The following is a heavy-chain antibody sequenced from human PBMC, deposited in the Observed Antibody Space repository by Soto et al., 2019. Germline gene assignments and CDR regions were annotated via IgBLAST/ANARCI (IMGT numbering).Heavy chain of an antibody. CDR2: IYPDDSDI. J-gene: IGHJ4*02. D-gene: IGHD3-10*01. Sequence: PGESLKISCKGSGFSFTSYWIGWVRQMPGKGLEWMGVIYPDDSDIIYSPSFQGQVTFSADKSINTAYLQWGSLKASDTAMYYCARQPLGSGTYSFHYWGQGTLVTVYS. CDR3: ARQPLGSGTYSFHY. V-gene: IGHV5-51*01. CDR1: GFSFTSYW.